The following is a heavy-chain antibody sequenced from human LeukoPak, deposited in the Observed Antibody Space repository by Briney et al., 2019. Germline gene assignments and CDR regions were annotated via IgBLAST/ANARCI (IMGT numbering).Heavy chain of an antibody. Sequence: GGSLRLSCAASGFTFSSYAMHWVRQAPGKGLEWVAVISYDGSNKYYADSVKGRFTISRDNSKNTLYLQMNSLRAEDTAVCYCARDRYSSGWPTTYYFDHWGQGTLVTVSS. CDR1: GFTFSSYA. V-gene: IGHV3-30*04. J-gene: IGHJ4*02. CDR3: ARDRYSSGWPTTYYFDH. CDR2: ISYDGSNK. D-gene: IGHD6-19*01.